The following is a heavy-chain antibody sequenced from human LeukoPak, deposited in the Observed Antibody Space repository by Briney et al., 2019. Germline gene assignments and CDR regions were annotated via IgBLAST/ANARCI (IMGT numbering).Heavy chain of an antibody. J-gene: IGHJ6*03. CDR3: AGGTGSNYYYYYMDV. CDR2: IYYSGSI. V-gene: IGHV4-59*08. CDR1: GAPISNYY. D-gene: IGHD2-15*01. Sequence: SETLSLTCTVSGAPISNYYWSWIRQPPGKGLEWIGYIYYSGSINYNPSLKSRVTISVDTSKNQFSLKLSSVTAADTAVYYCAGGTGSNYYYYYMDVWGKGTTVTISS.